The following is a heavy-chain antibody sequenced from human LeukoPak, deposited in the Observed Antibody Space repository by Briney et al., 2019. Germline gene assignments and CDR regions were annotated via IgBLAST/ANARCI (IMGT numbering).Heavy chain of an antibody. CDR3: SRVSLRRFDY. CDR2: LSSGGST. V-gene: IGHV4-39*01. J-gene: IGHJ4*02. Sequence: SETPSLTCAVSGASIRSGNYHWAWIRQPPGKGLEWIGSLSSGGSTFYSASLKSRVTIFADTSENQFFLNLRSVTAADTAVYYCSRVSLRRFDYWGQGNLVTVSS. CDR1: GASIRSGNYH.